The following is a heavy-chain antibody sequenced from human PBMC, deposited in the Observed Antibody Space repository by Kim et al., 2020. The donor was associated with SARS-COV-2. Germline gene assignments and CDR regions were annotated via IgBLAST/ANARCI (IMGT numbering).Heavy chain of an antibody. CDR1: GGSISSSSYY. CDR2: IYYSGST. J-gene: IGHJ5*02. D-gene: IGHD6-19*01. Sequence: SETLSLTCTVSGGSISSSSYYWGWIRQPPGKGLEWIGSIYYSGSTYYNPSLKSRVTISVDTSKNQFSLKLSSVTAADTAVYYCARRRIAVADWFDPWGQGTLVTVSS. V-gene: IGHV4-39*01. CDR3: ARRRIAVADWFDP.